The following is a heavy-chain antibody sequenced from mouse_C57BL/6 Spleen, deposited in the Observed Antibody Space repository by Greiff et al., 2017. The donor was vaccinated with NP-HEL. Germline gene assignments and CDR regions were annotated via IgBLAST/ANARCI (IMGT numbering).Heavy chain of an antibody. V-gene: IGHV1-15*01. CDR2: IDPETGGT. Sequence: VQRVESGAELVRPGASVTLSCKASGYTFTDYEMHWVKQTPVHGLEWIGAIDPETGGTAYNQKFKGKAILTADKSSSTAYMELRSLTSEDSAVYYCTRSIYDGYYLAWFAYWGQGTLVTVSA. CDR3: TRSIYDGYYLAWFAY. J-gene: IGHJ3*01. D-gene: IGHD2-3*01. CDR1: GYTFTDYE.